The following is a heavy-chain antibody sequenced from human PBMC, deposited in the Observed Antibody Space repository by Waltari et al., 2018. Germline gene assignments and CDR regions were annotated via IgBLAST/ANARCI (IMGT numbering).Heavy chain of an antibody. CDR3: AREISTSSPSF. V-gene: IGHV3-30*02. CDR2: IRDDGSKK. CDR1: GFIFSRYD. Sequence: QVQLAESGGGAVPPGGSLRLSCVASGFIFSRYDMNWVRQTPGKGLEWLALIRDDGSKKFYADSVKGRFTVFRDNSRDTLYLHMNGLTSVDTAIYFCAREISTSSPSFWGRGTLVTVSS. J-gene: IGHJ4*02. D-gene: IGHD1-1*01.